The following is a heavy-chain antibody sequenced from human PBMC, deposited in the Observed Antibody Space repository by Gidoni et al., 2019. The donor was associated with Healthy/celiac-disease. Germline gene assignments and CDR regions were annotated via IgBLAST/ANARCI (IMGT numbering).Heavy chain of an antibody. CDR1: GGSISSSSYY. CDR2: IYYSGST. J-gene: IGHJ4*02. D-gene: IGHD3-16*01. Sequence: QLQLQESRPGLVQPSETLSLTCTVSGGSISSSSYYWGWIRQPPGKGLEWIGSIYYSGSTYYNPSLKSRVTISVDTSKNQFSLKLSSVTAADTAVYYCARHGAGRDYWGQGTLVTVSS. CDR3: ARHGAGRDY. V-gene: IGHV4-39*01.